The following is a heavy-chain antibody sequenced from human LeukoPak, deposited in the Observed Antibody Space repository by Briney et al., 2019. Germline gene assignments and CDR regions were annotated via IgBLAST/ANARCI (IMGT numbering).Heavy chain of an antibody. CDR2: INPSGGST. J-gene: IGHJ4*02. CDR3: ARGDNWDYVLDY. D-gene: IGHD1-7*01. V-gene: IGHV1-46*01. Sequence: ASVKVSCKASGYTFTSYYIHWVRQAPGQGLEWMGIINPSGGSTNYAQKFQGRVTMTRDMSTSTVYMELSSLRSEDTAVYYCARGDNWDYVLDYWGQGTLVTVSS. CDR1: GYTFTSYY.